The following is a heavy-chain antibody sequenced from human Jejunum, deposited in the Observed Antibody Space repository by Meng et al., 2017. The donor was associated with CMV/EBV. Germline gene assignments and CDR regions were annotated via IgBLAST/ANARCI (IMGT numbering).Heavy chain of an antibody. V-gene: IGHV2-5*02. D-gene: IGHD1-26*01. CDR2: IYWDDDK. J-gene: IGHJ4*02. CDR1: GFSINSSGVC. CDR3: AHRGAYGRNYYFDY. Sequence: SGFSINSSGVCVSWIRQPPGKTLEWLGFIYWDDDKRYSPSLKNRLTITKDTSKNHVVLRMTNVDPGDTATYYCAHRGAYGRNYYFDYWGPGTLVTVSS.